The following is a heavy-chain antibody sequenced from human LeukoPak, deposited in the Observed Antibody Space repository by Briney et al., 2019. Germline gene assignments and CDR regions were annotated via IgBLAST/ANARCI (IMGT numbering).Heavy chain of an antibody. V-gene: IGHV4-59*11. Sequence: TSETLSLTCTVSGGSISSHYWSWIRQPPGKGLEWIGYIYYSGSTNYNPSLKSRVTISVDTSKNQFSLKLSSVTAADTAVYYCARSEDSSGYYVDWFDPWGQGTLVTVSS. D-gene: IGHD3-22*01. CDR3: ARSEDSSGYYVDWFDP. CDR1: GGSISSHY. CDR2: IYYSGST. J-gene: IGHJ5*02.